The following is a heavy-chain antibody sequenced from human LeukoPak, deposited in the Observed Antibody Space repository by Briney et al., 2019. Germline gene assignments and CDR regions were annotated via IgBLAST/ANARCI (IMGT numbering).Heavy chain of an antibody. CDR2: IYHSGST. CDR1: GASISSGGYS. J-gene: IGHJ5*02. Sequence: KASETLSLTCAVSGASISSGGYSWSWIRQPPGKGLEWIGYIYHSGSTYYNPSLKSRVTISVDRSKNQFSLKLSSVTAADTAVYYCARTITIFVKQPNWFDPWGQGTLVTVSS. D-gene: IGHD3-3*01. V-gene: IGHV4-30-2*01. CDR3: ARTITIFVKQPNWFDP.